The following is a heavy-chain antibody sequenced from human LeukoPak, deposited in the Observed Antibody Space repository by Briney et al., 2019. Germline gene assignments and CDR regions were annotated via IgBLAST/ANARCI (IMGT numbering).Heavy chain of an antibody. CDR1: KFTFSEYG. CDR3: AKSSTPHYDSSGYYYAHYYYYMDV. V-gene: IGHV3-30*02. J-gene: IGHJ6*03. D-gene: IGHD3-22*01. Sequence: GGSLRLSCAASKFTFSEYGMHWVRQAPGKGLEWVAFIRYDGSNKYYADSVKGRFTISRDNSKNTLYLQMNSLRAEDTAVYYCAKSSTPHYDSSGYYYAHYYYYMDVWGKGTTVTISS. CDR2: IRYDGSNK.